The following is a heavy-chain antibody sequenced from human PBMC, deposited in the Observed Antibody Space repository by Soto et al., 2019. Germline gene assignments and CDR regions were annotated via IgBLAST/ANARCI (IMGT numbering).Heavy chain of an antibody. Sequence: PGGSLRLSCAASGFSLYNYAMDWVRQAPGQGLEWVSYISLSSANIHYADSVRGRFTVSRDNSKNTLYLQMNSLRAEDTAVYNCAKEPVGPDWYFDLWGRGTLVTVSS. V-gene: IGHV3-48*01. J-gene: IGHJ2*01. CDR2: ISLSSANI. CDR1: GFSLYNYA. CDR3: AKEPVGPDWYFDL.